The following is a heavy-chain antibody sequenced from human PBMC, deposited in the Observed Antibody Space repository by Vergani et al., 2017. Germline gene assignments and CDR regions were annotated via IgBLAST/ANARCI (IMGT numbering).Heavy chain of an antibody. CDR2: ISGSGGST. D-gene: IGHD6-19*01. Sequence: EVQLLESGGGLVQPGGSLRLSCAASGFTFSSYAMSWVRQAPGKGLEWVSAISGSGGSTYYADSLKGRFTISRDNSKNTLYLQMNNLRAEDTAMYYCARDSRSISVSRWFDPWGQGTLVTVSS. CDR3: ARDSRSISVSRWFDP. J-gene: IGHJ5*02. V-gene: IGHV3-23*01. CDR1: GFTFSSYA.